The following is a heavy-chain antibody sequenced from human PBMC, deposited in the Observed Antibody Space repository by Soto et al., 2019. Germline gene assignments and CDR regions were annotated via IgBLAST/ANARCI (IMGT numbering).Heavy chain of an antibody. CDR1: GGSISSYY. CDR2: MYYSGST. J-gene: IGHJ3*02. D-gene: IGHD1-1*01. CDR3: ARVERGTATTVVDAFDI. Sequence: PSETLSLTCTVSGGSISSYYWSWIRQPPGKGLEWIGYMYYSGSTNFNPSLKSRVTISVDTSKNQFSLKMSSVTAADTALYYCARVERGTATTVVDAFDIWGPGTMVTVSS. V-gene: IGHV4-59*12.